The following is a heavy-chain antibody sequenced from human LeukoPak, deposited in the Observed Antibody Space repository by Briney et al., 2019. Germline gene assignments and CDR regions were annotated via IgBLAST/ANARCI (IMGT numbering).Heavy chain of an antibody. Sequence: GGSLRLSCAASGFTFSTYNMNWVRQAPGKGLEGVSYISSGTPTIYSADSVKGRFTISRDNANNSLYLQMNSLRGEDTAVYYCARVSSDYYVDYWGQGTLVTVSS. CDR1: GFTFSTYN. V-gene: IGHV3-48*01. CDR2: ISSGTPTI. D-gene: IGHD3-22*01. CDR3: ARVSSDYYVDY. J-gene: IGHJ4*02.